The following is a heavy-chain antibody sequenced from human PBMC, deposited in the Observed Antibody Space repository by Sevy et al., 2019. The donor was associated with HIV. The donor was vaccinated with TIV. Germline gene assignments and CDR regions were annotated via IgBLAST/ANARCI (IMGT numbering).Heavy chain of an antibody. V-gene: IGHV1-69*01. CDR1: GGTFSSYA. D-gene: IGHD2-2*01. CDR2: IIPIFGTA. CDR3: AREGCCISTSCYGGGYYYYGMDV. J-gene: IGHJ6*02. Sequence: ASVKVSCKASGGTFSSYAISWVRQAPGQGLEWMGGIIPIFGTANYAQKFQGRVTITADESTSTAYMELSSLRSEDTAVYYCAREGCCISTSCYGGGYYYYGMDVWGQGTTVTVSS.